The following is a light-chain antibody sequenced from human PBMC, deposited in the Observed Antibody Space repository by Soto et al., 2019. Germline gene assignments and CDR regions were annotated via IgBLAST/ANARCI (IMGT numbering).Light chain of an antibody. J-gene: IGKJ4*01. CDR2: GAS. CDR3: QQYGSSPSR. Sequence: EIVLTQSPCTLSLSPGERATLSCRSGQSVSSSYLAWYQQKPGQAPRLLIYGASSRATGIPDRFSGSGSGTDFTLTISRLGPEDFAVYYCQQYGSSPSRFGGGTKVDIK. CDR1: QSVSSSY. V-gene: IGKV3-20*01.